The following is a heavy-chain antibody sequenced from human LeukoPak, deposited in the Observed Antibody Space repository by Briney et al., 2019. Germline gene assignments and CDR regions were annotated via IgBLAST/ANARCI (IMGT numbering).Heavy chain of an antibody. Sequence: SETLSLTCTVSGGSISSYYWSWIRQPPGKGLEWIGYIYYSGSTNYNPSLKSRVTISVDTSKNQFSLKLSSVTAADTAVYYCAPAGRDSSSSYYGMDVSGEGTTVTVSS. CDR3: APAGRDSSSSYYGMDV. J-gene: IGHJ6*04. CDR1: GGSISSYY. D-gene: IGHD6-13*01. V-gene: IGHV4-59*08. CDR2: IYYSGST.